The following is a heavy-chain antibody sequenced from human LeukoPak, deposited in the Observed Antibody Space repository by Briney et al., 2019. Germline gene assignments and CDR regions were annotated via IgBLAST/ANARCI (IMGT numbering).Heavy chain of an antibody. CDR3: ARGGGITMVRGARRGNWFDP. CDR2: INHSGST. D-gene: IGHD3-10*01. V-gene: IGHV4-34*01. CDR1: AWTFSDYY. J-gene: IGHJ5*02. Sequence: SETLSFTCAVYAWTFSDYYWSWLRQPPGKGLEWIGEINHSGSTNYNPSLNSRVTISVDTSKNQFSLKLSSVTAADTAVYYCARGGGITMVRGARRGNWFDPWGQGTLVTVSS.